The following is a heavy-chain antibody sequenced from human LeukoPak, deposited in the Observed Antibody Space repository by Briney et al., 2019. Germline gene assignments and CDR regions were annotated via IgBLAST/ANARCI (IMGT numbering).Heavy chain of an antibody. Sequence: SGTLSLTCAVSGGSISSSNWWSWVRPPPGKGLEWIGEIYHSGSTNYNPSLKSRVTISVDKSKNQFSLKLSSVTAADTAVYYCARDPYYDFWSGYYPTVYYYYYGMDVWGQGTTVTVSS. CDR2: IYHSGST. V-gene: IGHV4-4*02. D-gene: IGHD3-3*01. CDR3: ARDPYYDFWSGYYPTVYYYYYGMDV. CDR1: GGSISSSNW. J-gene: IGHJ6*02.